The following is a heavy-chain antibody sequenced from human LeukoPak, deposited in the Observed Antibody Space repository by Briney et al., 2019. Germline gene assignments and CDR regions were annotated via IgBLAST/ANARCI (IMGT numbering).Heavy chain of an antibody. CDR2: VHYSGST. CDR1: GDSITTSY. CDR3: ARVGGGTWANYYYMDV. D-gene: IGHD2-15*01. V-gene: IGHV4-59*01. J-gene: IGHJ6*03. Sequence: SETLSLTCIVSGDSITTSYWTWIRQPPGKGLEWLGCVHYSGSTNSNPSLKSRVTISLDTSNNQFSLKLSSVTAADTAVYYCARVGGGTWANYYYMDVWGKGTTVTVSS.